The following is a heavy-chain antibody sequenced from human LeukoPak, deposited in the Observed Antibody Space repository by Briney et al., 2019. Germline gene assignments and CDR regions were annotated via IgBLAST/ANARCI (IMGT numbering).Heavy chain of an antibody. CDR2: ISYDGSNK. CDR3: ARGRYFDY. CDR1: GFTFSSYG. Sequence: GGSLRLSCAASGFTFSSYGMHWVRQAPGKGLEWVAVISYDGSNKYYADSVKGRFTISRDNARNSLYLQMNSLRAEDTAVYHCARGRYFDYWGQGTLVTVSS. V-gene: IGHV3-30*03. J-gene: IGHJ4*02.